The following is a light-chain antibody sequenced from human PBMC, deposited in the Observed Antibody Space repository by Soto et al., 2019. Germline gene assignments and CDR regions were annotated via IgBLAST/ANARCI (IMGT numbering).Light chain of an antibody. V-gene: IGLV2-14*01. CDR1: SSDVGCYNY. Sequence: QSALTQPASVSGSPGQSITLSCTGTSSDVGCYNYVSWYQQHPGKAPKLMIYDVSNRPSGVSNRFSGSKSGNTASLTISGLQAEDEDDYYCSSYTSSSTRVFVGGTKVTVL. J-gene: IGLJ2*01. CDR2: DVS. CDR3: SSYTSSSTRV.